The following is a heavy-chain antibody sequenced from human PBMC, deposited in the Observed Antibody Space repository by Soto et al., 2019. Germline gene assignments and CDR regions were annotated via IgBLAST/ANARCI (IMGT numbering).Heavy chain of an antibody. CDR3: AREAWRVPQIASFDT. J-gene: IGHJ3*02. CDR2: IYYSGST. V-gene: IGHV4-59*13. D-gene: IGHD3-10*01. Sequence: SETLSLTCTVSGGSISSCNWSWIRQPPGKGLEWVGYIYYSGSTNYNPSLKSRVTISVDTSKNQFSLKLSSVTAADTAVYYCAREAWRVPQIASFDTWGQGTMVTVSS. CDR1: GGSISSCN.